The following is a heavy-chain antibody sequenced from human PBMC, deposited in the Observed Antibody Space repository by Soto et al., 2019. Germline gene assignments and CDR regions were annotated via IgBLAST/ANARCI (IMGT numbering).Heavy chain of an antibody. Sequence: GGSLRLSCAASGFTFSSYGMHWVRQAPGKGLEWVAVISYDGSNKYYADSVKGRFTISRDNSKNTLYLQMNSLRAEDTAVYYCAKNSRAKVGSSGWFTYYYYYGMDVWGQGTTVTVSS. D-gene: IGHD6-19*01. V-gene: IGHV3-30*18. CDR2: ISYDGSNK. CDR1: GFTFSSYG. J-gene: IGHJ6*02. CDR3: AKNSRAKVGSSGWFTYYYYYGMDV.